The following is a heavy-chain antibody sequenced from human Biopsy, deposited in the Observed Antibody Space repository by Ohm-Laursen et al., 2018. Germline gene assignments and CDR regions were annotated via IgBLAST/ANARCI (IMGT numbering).Heavy chain of an antibody. D-gene: IGHD4-23*01. CDR1: GGSFTGHY. CDR2: ISHTGYT. CDR3: ARGSNEYGGLYFPH. V-gene: IGHV4-59*11. Sequence: TLSLTCTVSGGSFTGHYGTWIRQPPGKGLEWIGHISHTGYTSYKSSLKSRVTISLDTSRKHFSLRLTSLAAADTAVYYCARGSNEYGGLYFPHWGQGTLVTVSS. J-gene: IGHJ1*01.